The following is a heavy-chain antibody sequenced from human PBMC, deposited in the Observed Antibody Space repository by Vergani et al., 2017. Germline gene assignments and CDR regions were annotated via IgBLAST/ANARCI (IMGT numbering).Heavy chain of an antibody. CDR1: GFTFSSYA. CDR2: ISYDGSNK. Sequence: QVQLVESGGGVVQPGRSLRLSCAASGFTFSSYAMHWVRQAPGKGLEWVAVISYDGSNKYYADSVKGRFTISRDNSKNTLYLQMNSLRAEDTAVYYCARAYENDFWSGPDHLDYWGQGTLVTDSS. D-gene: IGHD3-3*01. J-gene: IGHJ4*02. CDR3: ARAYENDFWSGPDHLDY. V-gene: IGHV3-30-3*01.